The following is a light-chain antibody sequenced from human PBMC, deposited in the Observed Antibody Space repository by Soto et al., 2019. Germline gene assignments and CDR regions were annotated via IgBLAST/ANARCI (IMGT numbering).Light chain of an antibody. CDR3: QQYITWPRT. J-gene: IGKJ1*01. Sequence: EIVLTQSPGTLSLSPGERATLSCRASQSVSSSYLAWYQQKPGQAPRLLIYGASTRATDFPARFSGSGSGTEFTLTISSLQSEDIAVYYCQQYITWPRTFGQGNKVDIK. CDR2: GAS. V-gene: IGKV3-15*01. CDR1: QSVSSSY.